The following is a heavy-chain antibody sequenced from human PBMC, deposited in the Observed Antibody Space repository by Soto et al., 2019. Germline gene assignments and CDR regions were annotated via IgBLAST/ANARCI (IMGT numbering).Heavy chain of an antibody. D-gene: IGHD5-12*01. Sequence: GGSLRLSCAASGFTSSSYAMSWVRQAPGKGLEWASVIGGRGNSAYYADSVQGRFTISRDNSKNTLSLQMSSLTADDTAIYYCVREGRGSFDFWGRGTMVTVSS. CDR2: IGGRGNSA. CDR1: GFTSSSYA. CDR3: VREGRGSFDF. J-gene: IGHJ3*01. V-gene: IGHV3-23*01.